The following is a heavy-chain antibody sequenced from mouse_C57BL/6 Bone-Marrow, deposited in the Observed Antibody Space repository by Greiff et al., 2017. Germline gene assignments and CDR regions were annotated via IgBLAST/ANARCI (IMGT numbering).Heavy chain of an antibody. CDR3: TRDPPLNYYYGGSFGYFDV. Sequence: DVMLVESGEGLVKPGGSLKLSCAASGFTFSSYAMSWVRQTPEKRLEWVAYISSGGDYIYYADTVTGRFTISSDNARNTLYLELSSLTSEDTAMYYCTRDPPLNYYYGGSFGYFDVWGTGTTVTVSS. J-gene: IGHJ1*03. D-gene: IGHD1-1*01. V-gene: IGHV5-9-1*02. CDR1: GFTFSSYA. CDR2: ISSGGDYI.